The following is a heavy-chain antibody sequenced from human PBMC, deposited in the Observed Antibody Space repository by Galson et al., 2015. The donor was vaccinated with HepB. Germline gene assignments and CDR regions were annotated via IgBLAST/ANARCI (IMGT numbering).Heavy chain of an antibody. CDR3: TRPSQTVVTPETESKNTIDI. CDR1: GFTFSGSA. Sequence: SLRLSCAASGFTFSGSAMHWVRQASGKGLEWVGRIRSKANSYATAYAASVKGRFTISRDDSKNTVYLQMNSLKTEDTAVYYCTRPSQTVVTPETESKNTIDIWGQGTMVTVSS. D-gene: IGHD4-23*01. CDR2: IRSKANSYAT. V-gene: IGHV3-73*01. J-gene: IGHJ3*02.